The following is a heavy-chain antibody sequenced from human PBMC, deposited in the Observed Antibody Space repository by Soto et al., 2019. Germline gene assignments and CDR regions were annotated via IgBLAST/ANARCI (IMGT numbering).Heavy chain of an antibody. D-gene: IGHD5-18*01. J-gene: IGHJ4*02. CDR2: IWYDGSNK. V-gene: IGHV3-33*01. CDR1: GFTFSSYG. Sequence: GGSLRLSCAASGFTFSSYGMHWVRQAPGKGLEWVAVIWYDGSNKYYADSVKGRFTISRDNSKNTLYLQMNSLRAEYTAVYYCARDRSYGKGPFDYWGQGTLVTVSS. CDR3: ARDRSYGKGPFDY.